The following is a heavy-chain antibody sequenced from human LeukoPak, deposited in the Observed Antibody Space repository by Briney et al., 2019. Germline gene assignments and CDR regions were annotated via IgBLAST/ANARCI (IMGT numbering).Heavy chain of an antibody. V-gene: IGHV3-48*03. D-gene: IGHD6-13*01. CDR2: ISSSGSTI. J-gene: IGHJ4*01. Sequence: PGGSLRLSCAASGFTFSSYEMNWVRQAPGKGLEWVSYISSSGSTIYYADSVKGRFTISRDNTKNSLYLEMSSLRAEDTAVYYCARDGTAPGLYFDLWGQGTLVTVSS. CDR1: GFTFSSYE. CDR3: ARDGTAPGLYFDL.